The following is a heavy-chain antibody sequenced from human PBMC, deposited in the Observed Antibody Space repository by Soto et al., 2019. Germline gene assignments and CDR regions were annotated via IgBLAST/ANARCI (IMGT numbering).Heavy chain of an antibody. CDR3: ARDLGIGIAAAGGTSNSGHYYYYGMDV. D-gene: IGHD6-13*01. V-gene: IGHV3-21*01. CDR2: ISSSSNYI. J-gene: IGHJ6*02. Sequence: SGGSLRLSCAASGFTFTTYSMNWIRQAPGKGLEWVSSISSSSNYIYYADSVKGRFTISRDNAKNSLYLQLNSLRAEDTAVYYCARDLGIGIAAAGGTSNSGHYYYYGMDVWGQGTTVTVSS. CDR1: GFTFTTYS.